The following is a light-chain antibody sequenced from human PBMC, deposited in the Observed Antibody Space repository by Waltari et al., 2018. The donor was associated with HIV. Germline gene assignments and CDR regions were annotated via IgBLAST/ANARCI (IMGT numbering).Light chain of an antibody. CDR1: ASLFHGNKKQN. V-gene: IGKV2-28*01. J-gene: IGKJ2*01. CDR2: LGS. CDR3: LQGLRAPFA. Sequence: DILITQSPRSLSVTPGESASVSCWSTASLFHGNKKQNHVDWYVQKAVQTPRLLIYLGSNRASGVPARFDGGGSGTNFTLRINKVAPEDVGTYYCLQGLRAPFAFGQGT.